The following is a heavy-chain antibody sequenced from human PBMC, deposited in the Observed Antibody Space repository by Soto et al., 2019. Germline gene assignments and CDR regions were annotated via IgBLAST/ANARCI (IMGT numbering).Heavy chain of an antibody. D-gene: IGHD3-16*01. Sequence: QVQLQQWGAGLLKPSETLSLTCAVYGGSFSGYYWSWIRQPPGKGLEWIGEINHSGSTNYNPSLKCRVTISVDTSKNQFSLKLSSVTAADTAVYYCARGNVPEASVIDYWGQGTLVTVSS. J-gene: IGHJ4*02. CDR3: ARGNVPEASVIDY. CDR1: GGSFSGYY. V-gene: IGHV4-34*01. CDR2: INHSGST.